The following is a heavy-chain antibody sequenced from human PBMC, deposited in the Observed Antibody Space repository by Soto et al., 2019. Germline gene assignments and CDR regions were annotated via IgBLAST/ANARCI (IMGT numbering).Heavy chain of an antibody. CDR1: GGSFSGYY. D-gene: IGHD2-8*01. CDR3: ARARGGHIVLMVYATKARWFDP. CDR2: INHSGST. Sequence: QVQLQQWGAGLLKPSETLSLTCAVYGGSFSGYYWSWIRQPPGKGLEWIGEINHSGSTNYNPSLKSRVTISVDTYKNQFSLKLRSVTAEDTAVYYCARARGGHIVLMVYATKARWFDPWGQGTLVTVSS. J-gene: IGHJ5*02. V-gene: IGHV4-34*01.